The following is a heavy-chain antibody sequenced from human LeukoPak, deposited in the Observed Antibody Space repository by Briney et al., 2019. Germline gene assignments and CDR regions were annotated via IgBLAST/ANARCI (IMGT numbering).Heavy chain of an antibody. D-gene: IGHD1-26*01. V-gene: IGHV1-2*02. Sequence: ASVKVSCKASGYTFTGYHMHWVRQAPGQGLEWMGWINPNSGGTNYAQRFQGRVTMTRDTSISTAYMELSRLTSDDTAVCYCARDRGSYFSDAFDIWGQGTMVTVSS. J-gene: IGHJ3*02. CDR2: INPNSGGT. CDR3: ARDRGSYFSDAFDI. CDR1: GYTFTGYH.